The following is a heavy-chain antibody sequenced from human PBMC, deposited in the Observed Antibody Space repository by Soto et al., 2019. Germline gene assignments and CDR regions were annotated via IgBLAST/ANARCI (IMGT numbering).Heavy chain of an antibody. J-gene: IGHJ4*02. V-gene: IGHV3-23*01. CDR2: ISGSGDST. CDR1: GFTFSSYA. CDR3: AKGSTFGGVIAPVEFDY. D-gene: IGHD3-16*02. Sequence: EVQLLESGGGLVQPGGSLRLSCAASGFTFSSYAMSWVHQAPGKGLEWVSAISGSGDSTFYADSVKGRFTISRDNSKNTQCLQMNSLRAEDTAVYYCAKGSTFGGVIAPVEFDYWGQGTLVTVSS.